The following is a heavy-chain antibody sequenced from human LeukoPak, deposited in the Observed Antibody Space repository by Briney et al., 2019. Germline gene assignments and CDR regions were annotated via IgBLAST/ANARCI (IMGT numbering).Heavy chain of an antibody. CDR2: IIPIFGTA. V-gene: IGHV1-69*05. D-gene: IGHD3-22*01. Sequence: SVKVSCKASGGTFSSYAISWVRQAPGQGLEWMGGIIPIFGTANYAQKFQGRVTITTDESTSTAYMELSSLRSEDTAVYYCARAVDSSGYYYVPFDYWGQGNLVTVSS. CDR1: GGTFSSYA. J-gene: IGHJ4*02. CDR3: ARAVDSSGYYYVPFDY.